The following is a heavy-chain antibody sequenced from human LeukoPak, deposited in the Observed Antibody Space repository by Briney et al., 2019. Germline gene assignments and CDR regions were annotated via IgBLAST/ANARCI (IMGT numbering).Heavy chain of an antibody. CDR1: GYTFTSYD. CDR3: GRVRKDSSGRNLPLGY. Sequence: ASVKVSCKASGYTFTSYDINWVRQATGQGLEWMGWMNPNSGKTGYAQKFQGRVTMTRNNSISTAYMELSSLRSEDTAGYYCGRVRKDSSGRNLPLGYWGQGTLVTVSS. CDR2: MNPNSGKT. J-gene: IGHJ4*02. D-gene: IGHD6-19*01. V-gene: IGHV1-8*01.